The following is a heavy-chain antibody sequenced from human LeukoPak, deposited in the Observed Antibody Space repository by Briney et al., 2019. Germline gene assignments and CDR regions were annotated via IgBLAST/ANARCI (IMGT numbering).Heavy chain of an antibody. D-gene: IGHD1-26*01. CDR3: ARDRGAEGCFDY. Sequence: TGGSLRLSCAASGFTFSSYGMHWVRQAPGKGLEWVAVISYDGSNKYYADSVKGRFTISRDNSKNTLYLQMNSLRAEDTAVYYCARDRGAEGCFDYWGQGTLVTVSS. V-gene: IGHV3-30*04. CDR2: ISYDGSNK. J-gene: IGHJ4*02. CDR1: GFTFSSYG.